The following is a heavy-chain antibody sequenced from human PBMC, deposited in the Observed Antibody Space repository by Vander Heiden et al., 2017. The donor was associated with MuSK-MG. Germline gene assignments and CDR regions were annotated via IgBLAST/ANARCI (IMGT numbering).Heavy chain of an antibody. V-gene: IGHV1-2*02. D-gene: IGHD2-8*02. CDR3: ASTVMDV. CDR2: INLNSGGT. J-gene: IGHJ6*03. CDR1: GYTFTGYV. Sequence: QVQLVQSAAEVKKPGSPVKVSCKASGYTFTGYVMHWGRQAPGQGLEWMGWINLNSGGTNYEQKFQGRVTMTRDTSISTAYMWLSRLRSDDTAVYYCASTVMDVWGKGTTVTVSS.